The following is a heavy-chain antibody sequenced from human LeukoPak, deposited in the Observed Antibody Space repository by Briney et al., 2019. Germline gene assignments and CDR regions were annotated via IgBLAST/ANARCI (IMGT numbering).Heavy chain of an antibody. CDR3: AKDHWATTASVCDY. V-gene: IGHV3-30*02. CDR2: IRYDGSNK. J-gene: IGHJ4*02. D-gene: IGHD3-16*01. CDR1: GFTLSSYG. Sequence: GGSLRLSCAASGFTLSSYGMHWVRQAPGKGLEWVAFIRYDGSNKYYADSVKGRFTISRDNSKNTLYLQMDSLRAEDTAVYYCAKDHWATTASVCDYWGQGTLVTVSS.